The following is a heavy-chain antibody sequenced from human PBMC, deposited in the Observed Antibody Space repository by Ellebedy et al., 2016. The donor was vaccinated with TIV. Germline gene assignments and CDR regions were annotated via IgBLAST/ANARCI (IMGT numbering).Heavy chain of an antibody. J-gene: IGHJ6*02. CDR3: ARGQTGLTPGPDV. Sequence: ASVKVSCKTSGYNFNAFYLHWVRQAPGQGLEWMGWINPNSGGTNYAQKFQGRVTMTRDTSISPAYMELNSLISDDTAEYYSARGQTGLTPGPDVWGQGTTVTVSS. V-gene: IGHV1-2*02. D-gene: IGHD1-1*01. CDR1: GYNFNAFY. CDR2: INPNSGGT.